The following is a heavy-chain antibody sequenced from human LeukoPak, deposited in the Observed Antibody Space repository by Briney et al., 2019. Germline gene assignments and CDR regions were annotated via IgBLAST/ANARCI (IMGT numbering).Heavy chain of an antibody. J-gene: IGHJ4*02. D-gene: IGHD6-13*01. CDR2: IPYDGSNN. CDR1: GFTFSSYG. CDR3: AKDLGRIAAAGGGEYYFDY. V-gene: IGHV3-30*18. Sequence: PGRSLRLSCAASGFTFSSYGMHWVRQAQGKGLEWVAVIPYDGSNNYYADSVKGRFTISRDNSKNTLYLQMNSLRAEDTAVYYCAKDLGRIAAAGGGEYYFDYWGQGTLVTVSS.